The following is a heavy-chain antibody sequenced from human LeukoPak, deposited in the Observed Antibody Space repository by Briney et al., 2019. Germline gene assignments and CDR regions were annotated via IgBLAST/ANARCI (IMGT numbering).Heavy chain of an antibody. Sequence: PSETLSLTCTVSGGSMSSFYWDWIRQPAGKGLQWIGRIYTSGVTNHNPSLKSRVPMSVDTSKNQFSLKLRSVTAADTAVYYCAREWTSGDGSGYPYYFDYWGPGTLVTVSS. J-gene: IGHJ4*02. CDR3: AREWTSGDGSGYPYYFDY. V-gene: IGHV4-4*07. D-gene: IGHD3-22*01. CDR1: GGSMSSFY. CDR2: IYTSGVT.